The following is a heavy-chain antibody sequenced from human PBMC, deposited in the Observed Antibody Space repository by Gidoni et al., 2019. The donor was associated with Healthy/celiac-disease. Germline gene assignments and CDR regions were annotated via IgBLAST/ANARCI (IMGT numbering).Heavy chain of an antibody. Sequence: QVQLQESGPGLVQPSQTLSLTCPVPGGSISRCGYYWCWIRQHPGKGLEWIGYIYYSGSTYYNPSLKSRVTISVDTSKNQFSLKLSSVTAADTAVYYCARDAWEDCSSTSCYTYFDYWGQGTLVTVSS. CDR2: IYYSGST. J-gene: IGHJ4*02. CDR3: ARDAWEDCSSTSCYTYFDY. CDR1: GGSISRCGYY. D-gene: IGHD2-2*02. V-gene: IGHV4-31*03.